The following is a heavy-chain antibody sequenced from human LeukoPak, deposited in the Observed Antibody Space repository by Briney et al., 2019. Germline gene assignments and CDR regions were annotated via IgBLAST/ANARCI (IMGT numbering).Heavy chain of an antibody. D-gene: IGHD3-10*01. CDR2: IYHSGST. J-gene: IGHJ4*02. V-gene: IGHV4-30-2*01. Sequence: SETLSLTCAVSGGSISSGGYSWSWIRQPPGKGLEWFGYIYHSGSTYYNPSLKSRVTISVDRSKNQFSLKLSSVTAADTAVYYCASSYYYGSGSKFDYWGQGTLVTVSS. CDR1: GGSISSGGYS. CDR3: ASSYYYGSGSKFDY.